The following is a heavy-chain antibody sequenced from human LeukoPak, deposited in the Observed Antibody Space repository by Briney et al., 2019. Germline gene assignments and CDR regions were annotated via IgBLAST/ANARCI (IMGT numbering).Heavy chain of an antibody. J-gene: IGHJ6*02. Sequence: PGGTLRLSCAASGFTFSSYGMHWVRQAPGKGLEWVAVISYDGSNKYYAESVKGRFTISRDISKNTLYLQMNSLRAEDTAVYYCAKDGYCSSTSCYSPGIGYYYYYGMDVWGQGTTVTVSS. CDR2: ISYDGSNK. CDR1: GFTFSSYG. V-gene: IGHV3-30*18. CDR3: AKDGYCSSTSCYSPGIGYYYYYGMDV. D-gene: IGHD2-2*01.